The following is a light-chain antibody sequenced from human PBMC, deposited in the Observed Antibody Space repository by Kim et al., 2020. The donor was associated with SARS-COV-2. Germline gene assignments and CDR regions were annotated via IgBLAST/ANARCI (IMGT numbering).Light chain of an antibody. J-gene: IGKJ1*01. Sequence: EIVMTQSPGTLYVSPGERATLSCRASESFTLNLAWYQQKVGQAPRLLIYDVSTRASGTPARFSGSGSGTEFALTISSLQSEDYAVYYCQHGHNWPWTFGQGTKVDIK. CDR1: ESFTLN. CDR2: DVS. V-gene: IGKV3-15*01. CDR3: QHGHNWPWT.